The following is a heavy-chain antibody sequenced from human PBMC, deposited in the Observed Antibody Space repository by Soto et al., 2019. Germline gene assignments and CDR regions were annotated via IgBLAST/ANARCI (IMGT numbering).Heavy chain of an antibody. J-gene: IGHJ5*02. Sequence: ASVKVSCKASGYTFTSYGISWVRQAPGQGLEWMGWISAYNGNTNYAQKLQGRVTMTTDTSTSTAYMELRSLRSDDTAVYYCAMGGYDYVWGSYRYRNWFDPWGQGTLVTVSS. CDR1: GYTFTSYG. V-gene: IGHV1-18*01. CDR3: AMGGYDYVWGSYRYRNWFDP. CDR2: ISAYNGNT. D-gene: IGHD3-16*02.